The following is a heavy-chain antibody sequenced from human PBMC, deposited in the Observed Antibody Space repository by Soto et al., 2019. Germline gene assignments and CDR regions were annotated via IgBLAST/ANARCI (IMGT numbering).Heavy chain of an antibody. CDR2: IYHSGST. J-gene: IGHJ5*02. CDR3: ARDKAAA. Sequence: QVQLQESGPGLVKPSGTLSLTCTVSGGSISSSDWWSWVRQPPGKGLEWIGEIYHSGSTNYKPYRESRVTISIDQCHNHSDLEMTSVAAPDPAVYYCARDKAAAWGQGTLVGVFS. D-gene: IGHD6-25*01. V-gene: IGHV4-4*02. CDR1: GGSISSSDW.